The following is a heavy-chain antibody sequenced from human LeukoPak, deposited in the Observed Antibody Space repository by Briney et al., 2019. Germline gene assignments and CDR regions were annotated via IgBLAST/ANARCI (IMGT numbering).Heavy chain of an antibody. D-gene: IGHD2-15*01. CDR1: GGTFSSYA. V-gene: IGHV1-69*05. CDR3: ARERLREGGGNYFDY. Sequence: SVKVSCKASGGTFSSYAISWVRQAPGQGLEWMGRIIPIFGTANYAKKFQGRVTITTDESTSTAYMELSSLRSADTAVYYCARERLREGGGNYFDYWGQGTLVTVSS. CDR2: IIPIFGTA. J-gene: IGHJ4*02.